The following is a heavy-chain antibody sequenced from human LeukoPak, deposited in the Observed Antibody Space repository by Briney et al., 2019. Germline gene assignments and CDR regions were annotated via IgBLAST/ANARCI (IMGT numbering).Heavy chain of an antibody. Sequence: PGGSLRLSCAASGFSFSISDFHWVRQAAGKGLEWVSAIGTGGDTYYGDSVKDRFTISRENARNSLYLQMNNLRPGDSAVYNCAREVADSSSWDWSFDLWGRGTLVTVSS. CDR3: AREVADSSSWDWSFDL. CDR1: GFSFSISD. V-gene: IGHV3-13*01. CDR2: IGTGGDT. J-gene: IGHJ2*01. D-gene: IGHD6-6*01.